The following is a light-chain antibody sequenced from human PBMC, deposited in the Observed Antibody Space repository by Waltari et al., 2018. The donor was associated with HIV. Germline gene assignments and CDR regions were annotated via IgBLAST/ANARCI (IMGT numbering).Light chain of an antibody. CDR2: RNS. CDR1: TPNIEADSH. Sequence: QSVLAQPPSVSGAPGHRVTISCTGSTPNIEADSHAYCYQHLPATAPNLLISRNSNRPSGVPDRCSGSKSSTSASLAITGLQAEDEADYYCQSYDRSLSAWVFGGGTRLNVL. V-gene: IGLV1-40*01. CDR3: QSYDRSLSAWV. J-gene: IGLJ3*02.